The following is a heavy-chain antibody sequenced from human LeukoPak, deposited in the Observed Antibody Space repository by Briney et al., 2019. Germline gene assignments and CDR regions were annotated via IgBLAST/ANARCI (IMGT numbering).Heavy chain of an antibody. Sequence: GGSLRLSCAASGFTFSSYWISWVRQAPGKGLEWVANIKQDGSEYYYVDSVKGRFTISRDNAKNLLYLQMNSLRAEDTAVYYCARERQLRHWGQGTLVSVSS. D-gene: IGHD2-2*01. CDR1: GFTFSSYW. J-gene: IGHJ4*02. CDR2: IKQDGSEY. CDR3: ARERQLRH. V-gene: IGHV3-7*01.